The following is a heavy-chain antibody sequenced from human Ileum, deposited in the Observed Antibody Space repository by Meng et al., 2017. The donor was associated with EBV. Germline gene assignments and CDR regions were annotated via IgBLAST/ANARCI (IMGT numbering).Heavy chain of an antibody. CDR1: GGSISSSNW. V-gene: IGHV4-4*02. CDR2: IYHSGST. Sequence: QVQMQWSGLGLGKTSGTLSRTGAGCGGSISSSNWWSWVRQPPGKGLECIGEIYHSGSTNYNPSLKSRVTISVDKSKNQFSLNLSSVTAADTAVYYCARVGQWLPIDYWGQGTLVTVSS. CDR3: ARVGQWLPIDY. J-gene: IGHJ4*02. D-gene: IGHD6-19*01.